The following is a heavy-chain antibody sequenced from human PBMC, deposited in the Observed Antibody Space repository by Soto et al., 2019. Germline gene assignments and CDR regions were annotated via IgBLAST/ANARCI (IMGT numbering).Heavy chain of an antibody. CDR2: INHSGST. D-gene: IGHD2-15*01. Sequence: SETLSLTCAVYGGSFSGYYWSWIRQPPGKGLEWIGEINHSGSTNYNPSLKSRVTISVDTSKNQFSLKLSPVTAADTAVYYCARGALRWFDYWGQGTLVTVSS. CDR1: GGSFSGYY. V-gene: IGHV4-34*01. J-gene: IGHJ4*02. CDR3: ARGALRWFDY.